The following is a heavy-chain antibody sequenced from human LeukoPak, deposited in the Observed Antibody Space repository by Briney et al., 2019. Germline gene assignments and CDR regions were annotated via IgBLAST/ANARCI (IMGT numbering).Heavy chain of an antibody. J-gene: IGHJ4*02. D-gene: IGHD2-2*02. CDR2: MNPNSGNT. CDR3: ARLLNDIVVVPAAISPIYFDY. CDR1: GYTFTSHY. Sequence: ASVKVSCKASGYTFTSHYMNWVRQATGQGLEWMGWMNPNSGNTGYAQKFQGRVTMTRNTSISTAYMELSSLRSEDTAVYYCARLLNDIVVVPAAISPIYFDYWGQGTLVTVSS. V-gene: IGHV1-8*02.